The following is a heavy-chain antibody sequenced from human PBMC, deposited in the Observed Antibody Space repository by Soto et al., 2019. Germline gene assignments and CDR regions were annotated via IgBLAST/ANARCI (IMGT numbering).Heavy chain of an antibody. Sequence: GGSLRLSCAASGFTFSDYYMSWIRQAPGKGLEWVSYISSSGSTIYYADSVKGRFTIPRDNAKNSLYLQMNSLRAEDTAVYYCARGLHVVVVPAAIGVGMDVWGQGTTVTVSS. V-gene: IGHV3-11*01. D-gene: IGHD2-2*02. CDR2: ISSSGSTI. CDR3: ARGLHVVVVPAAIGVGMDV. J-gene: IGHJ6*02. CDR1: GFTFSDYY.